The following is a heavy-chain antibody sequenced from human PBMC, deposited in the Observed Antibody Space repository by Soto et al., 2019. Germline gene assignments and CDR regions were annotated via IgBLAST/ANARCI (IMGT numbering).Heavy chain of an antibody. CDR3: AKDQTYYDFWSGLKSDAFEI. Sequence: EVQLLESGGGLVQPGGSLRLSCAASGFTFSSYAMSWVRQAPGKGLEWVSAISGSGGSTYYADAVKGRFTISRDNSKNTLYLQMNSLRAEDTAVYYCAKDQTYYDFWSGLKSDAFEIWGQGTMVTVSS. CDR2: ISGSGGST. CDR1: GFTFSSYA. V-gene: IGHV3-23*01. D-gene: IGHD3-3*01. J-gene: IGHJ3*02.